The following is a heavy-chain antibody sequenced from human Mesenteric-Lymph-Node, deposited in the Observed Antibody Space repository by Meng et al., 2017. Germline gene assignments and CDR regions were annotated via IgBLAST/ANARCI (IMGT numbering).Heavy chain of an antibody. Sequence: SVKVSCKASGGTFSSYAISWVRQAPGQGLEWMGGIIPIFGTANYAQKFQGRVTITTDESTSTAYMELSSLRSEDTAGYYCARSEWERDGMEVWGQGTTVTVSS. V-gene: IGHV1-69*05. CDR3: ARSEWERDGMEV. CDR2: IIPIFGTA. CDR1: GGTFSSYA. J-gene: IGHJ6*02. D-gene: IGHD1-26*01.